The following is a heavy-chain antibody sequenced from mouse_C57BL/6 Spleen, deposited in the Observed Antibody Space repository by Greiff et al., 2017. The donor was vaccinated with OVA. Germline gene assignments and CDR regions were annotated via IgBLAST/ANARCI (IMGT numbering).Heavy chain of an antibody. D-gene: IGHD1-1*01. Sequence: EVKLVESGGGLVKPGGSLKLSCAASGFTFSSYAMSWVRQTPEKRLEWVATISDGGSYTYYPDNVKGRFTISRDNAKNNLYLQMSHLKSEDTAMYYCARDYYGSSYLFDYWGQGTTLTVSS. J-gene: IGHJ2*01. CDR3: ARDYYGSSYLFDY. CDR2: ISDGGSYT. CDR1: GFTFSSYA. V-gene: IGHV5-4*01.